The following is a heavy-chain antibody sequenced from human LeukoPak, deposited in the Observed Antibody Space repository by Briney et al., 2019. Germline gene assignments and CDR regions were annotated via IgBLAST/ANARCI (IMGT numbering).Heavy chain of an antibody. CDR2: IVSSDAYT. V-gene: IGHV5-10-1*01. Sequence: GESLKISCKGSGYSFTSYWISWVRQMPGKGLEWMGGIVSSDAYTNYSPSFQGHVTISADKSISTAYLQWSSAKASDTALYYCARLTEIAARQSRWFDPWGQGTLVTASS. CDR1: GYSFTSYW. CDR3: ARLTEIAARQSRWFDP. D-gene: IGHD6-6*01. J-gene: IGHJ5*02.